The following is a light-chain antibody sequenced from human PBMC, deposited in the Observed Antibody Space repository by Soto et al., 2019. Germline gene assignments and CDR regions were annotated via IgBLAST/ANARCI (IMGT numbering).Light chain of an antibody. CDR2: EVS. J-gene: IGLJ2*01. Sequence: QSALTQPPSASGSPGQSVTISCTGTSSDVGGYNFVSWYQQHPGKAPKLMIYEVSKRPSGVPDRFSGSKSGNAASLTVSGLQAEDEADYYCSSYAGSKNFVFGEGTKVTVL. V-gene: IGLV2-8*01. CDR3: SSYAGSKNFV. CDR1: SSDVGGYNF.